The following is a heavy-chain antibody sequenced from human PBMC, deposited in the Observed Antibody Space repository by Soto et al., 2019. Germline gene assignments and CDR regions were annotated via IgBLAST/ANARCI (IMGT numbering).Heavy chain of an antibody. V-gene: IGHV1-46*03. CDR2: INPNGGST. CDR3: AREQWRRAGGGGTEPLDI. D-gene: IGHD6-19*01. J-gene: IGHJ3*02. Sequence: QVQLVQSGADVEKPGASVKISCKASGYSFTSQYVHWVRQAPGQGLEWMGIINPNGGSTTYAQKYQGAGTRTGDTATIEVTRVRSSHTSEETAPYYGAREQWRRAGGGGTEPLDIWGQGTMVTVAS. CDR1: GYSFTSQY.